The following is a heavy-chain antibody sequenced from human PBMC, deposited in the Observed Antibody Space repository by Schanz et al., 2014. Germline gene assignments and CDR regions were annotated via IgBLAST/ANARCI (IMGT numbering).Heavy chain of an antibody. J-gene: IGHJ4*02. CDR1: GYTLSAYS. CDR3: AGAFDSSGYYFDY. D-gene: IGHD3-22*01. Sequence: QVQLVQSGTQVKKPGASVKVSCKASGYTLSAYSLHWVRQAPGQGLEWMGIVNPSVRGTHFAREFQGRLTVTSDTSTSTVYMELSGLRSEDTAVYYCAGAFDSSGYYFDYWGQGTLVTVSS. V-gene: IGHV1-46*03. CDR2: VNPSVRGT.